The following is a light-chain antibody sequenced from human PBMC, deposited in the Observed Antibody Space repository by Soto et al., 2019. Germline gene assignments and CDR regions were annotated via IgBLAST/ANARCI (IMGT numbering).Light chain of an antibody. J-gene: IGLJ1*01. Sequence: QSALTQPPSASGSPGQSVTISCTGTSSDVGAYKYVSWYQQHPGKAPKLIIYDVDERPSGVPDRFSGSKSGNTASLTVSGLQAEDEADYYCNSYTGTSNVFGTGTKVTVL. CDR2: DVD. CDR1: SSDVGAYKY. V-gene: IGLV2-8*01. CDR3: NSYTGTSNV.